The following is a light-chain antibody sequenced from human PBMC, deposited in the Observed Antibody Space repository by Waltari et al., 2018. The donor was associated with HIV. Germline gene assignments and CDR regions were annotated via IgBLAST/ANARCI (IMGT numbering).Light chain of an antibody. Sequence: QSALTQPRSVSGSPGQSVPIPCTGSSRDVVGYNYVSWYQQHPTKAPKLIIYDVSERPSGVPDRFSGSKSGNRASLTISGLQAEDEADYYCYSYAGSLLFGGGTKLTVL. CDR1: SRDVVGYNY. V-gene: IGLV2-11*01. CDR2: DVS. J-gene: IGLJ2*01. CDR3: YSYAGSLL.